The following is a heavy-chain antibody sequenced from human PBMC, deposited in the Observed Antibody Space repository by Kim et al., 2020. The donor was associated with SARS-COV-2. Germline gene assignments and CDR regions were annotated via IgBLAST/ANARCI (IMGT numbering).Heavy chain of an antibody. CDR1: GGSISSYY. CDR2: IYYSGST. Sequence: SETLSLTCTVSGGSISSYYWSWIRQPPGKGLEWIGYIYYSGSTNYNPSLKSRVTISVDTSKNQFSLKLSSVTAADTAVYYCARVSMIPDYYYYGMDVWGQGTTVTVSS. CDR3: ARVSMIPDYYYYGMDV. V-gene: IGHV4-59*01. D-gene: IGHD3-16*01. J-gene: IGHJ6*02.